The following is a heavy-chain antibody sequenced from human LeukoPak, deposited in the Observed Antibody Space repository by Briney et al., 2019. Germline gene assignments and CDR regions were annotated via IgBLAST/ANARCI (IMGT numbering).Heavy chain of an antibody. Sequence: GGCLRLSCAASGFTFSSYEMNWVSQAAGRGMEWVSYISSSGSSSYYSECMKGRFTISRDNAKNSLYLQMNSLRVEDTAVYYCARDSGEGYYTVWGQGTLVTVSS. CDR3: ARDSGEGYYTV. CDR1: GFTFSSYE. J-gene: IGHJ4*01. V-gene: IGHV3-48*03. D-gene: IGHD3-3*01. CDR2: ISSSGSSS.